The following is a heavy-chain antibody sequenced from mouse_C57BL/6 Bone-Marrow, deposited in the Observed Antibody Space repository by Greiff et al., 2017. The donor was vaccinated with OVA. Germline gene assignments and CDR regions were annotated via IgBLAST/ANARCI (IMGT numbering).Heavy chain of an antibody. CDR3: ARRDYYGSSYWYFDV. CDR1: GYTFTDYN. Sequence: EVQLQQSGPVLVKPGASVKIPCKASGYTFTDYNMDWVKQSHGKSLEWIGDINPNNGGTIYNQKFKGKATLTVDKSSSTAYMELRSLTSEDTAVYYCARRDYYGSSYWYFDVWGTGTTVTVSS. J-gene: IGHJ1*03. CDR2: INPNNGGT. D-gene: IGHD1-1*01. V-gene: IGHV1-18*01.